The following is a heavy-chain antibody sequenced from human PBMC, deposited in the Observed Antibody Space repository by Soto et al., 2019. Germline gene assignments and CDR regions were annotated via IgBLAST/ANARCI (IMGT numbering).Heavy chain of an antibody. CDR2: ISYDGSNK. J-gene: IGHJ6*02. CDR3: ARSRITIFGVDMDV. D-gene: IGHD3-3*01. CDR1: GFTFSNYT. V-gene: IGHV3-30-3*01. Sequence: QVQLVESGGGVVQPGRSLRLSCAASGFTFSNYTMHWVRQAPGKGLEWVAVISYDGSNKNYADSVKGRFTISRDNSKNMLYLQMNSLRAEDTAIYYCARSRITIFGVDMDVWGQGTTVTVSS.